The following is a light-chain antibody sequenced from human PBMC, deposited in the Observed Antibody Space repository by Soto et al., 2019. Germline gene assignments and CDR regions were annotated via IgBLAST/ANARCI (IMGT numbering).Light chain of an antibody. Sequence: QSALTQPASVSGSPGQSITISCTGTSSDVGGYDYVSWYQQHPGKVPKLMIYEVFRRPSGISDRFSGSKSGNTASLTISGLQAEDEADYYCCSHTTTSTFVFGGGTKVTVL. J-gene: IGLJ2*01. V-gene: IGLV2-14*03. CDR2: EVF. CDR3: CSHTTTSTFV. CDR1: SSDVGGYDY.